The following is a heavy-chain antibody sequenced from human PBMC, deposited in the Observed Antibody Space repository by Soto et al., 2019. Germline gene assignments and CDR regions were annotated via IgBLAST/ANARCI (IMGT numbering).Heavy chain of an antibody. CDR2: IYHSGST. CDR1: GGSISSSNW. Sequence: PSETLSLTCAVSGGSISSSNWWSWVRQPPGKGLEWIGEIYHSGSTNYNPSLKSRVTISVDTSKNQFSLKLSSVTAADTAVYYCARYSYGHQFDYWGQGTLVTVSS. J-gene: IGHJ4*02. CDR3: ARYSYGHQFDY. V-gene: IGHV4-4*02. D-gene: IGHD5-18*01.